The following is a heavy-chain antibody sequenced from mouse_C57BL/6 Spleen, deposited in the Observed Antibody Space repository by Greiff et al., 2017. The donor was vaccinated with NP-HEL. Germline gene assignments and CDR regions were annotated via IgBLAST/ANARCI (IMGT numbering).Heavy chain of an antibody. CDR3: ARNYPFDV. Sequence: EVQLQQSGPELVKPGASVKISCKASGYTFTDYYMNWVKQSHGKSLEWIGDINPNNGGTSYNQKFKGKATLTVDKSSSTAYMELRSLTSEDSAVYYCARNYPFDVWGTGTTVTVSS. D-gene: IGHD1-1*02. V-gene: IGHV1-26*01. CDR2: INPNNGGT. CDR1: GYTFTDYY. J-gene: IGHJ1*03.